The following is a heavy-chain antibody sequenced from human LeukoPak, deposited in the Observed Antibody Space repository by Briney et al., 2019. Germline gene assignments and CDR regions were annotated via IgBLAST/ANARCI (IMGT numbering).Heavy chain of an antibody. D-gene: IGHD3-22*01. Sequence: GGSLRLSCAASGFTFSSYAMSWVRQAPGRGLEWVSSISGSGGITYYADSVKGRFTISRDNSKNTLYLQMNSLRAEDTAVYYCAKDLSLYYDSSGYYYRASGSRYYYGMDVWGQGTTVTVSS. V-gene: IGHV3-23*01. CDR1: GFTFSSYA. CDR3: AKDLSLYYDSSGYYYRASGSRYYYGMDV. J-gene: IGHJ6*02. CDR2: ISGSGGIT.